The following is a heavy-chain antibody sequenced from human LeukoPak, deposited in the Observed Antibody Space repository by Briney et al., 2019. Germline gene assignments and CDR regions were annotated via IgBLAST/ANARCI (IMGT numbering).Heavy chain of an antibody. CDR3: TRESGSYHGNDY. CDR2: INPNSGGT. CDR1: GYTLTDYY. V-gene: IGHV1-2*06. J-gene: IGHJ4*02. D-gene: IGHD1-26*01. Sequence: ASVKVSCKASGYTLTDYYMHWVRQAPGQGLEWMGRINPNSGGTNYAQKFQGRVTTTRDTSISTVYMEPSSLRSDDTAVYYCTRESGSYHGNDYWGQGTLVTVSS.